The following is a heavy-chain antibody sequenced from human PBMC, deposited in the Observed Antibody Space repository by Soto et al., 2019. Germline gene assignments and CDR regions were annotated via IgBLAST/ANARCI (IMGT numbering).Heavy chain of an antibody. Sequence: QNTLKESGPTLVKPTQTLTLTCTISGVSLSTSGVGVGWIRQPPGKALEWLALIYWDDDKRYTPSLKSRHTTTKATSKNQVVLTMTNMDPVDTATYYCAHSLIPNWGSRGAFDYWGQGTLVTVSS. CDR1: GVSLSTSGVG. V-gene: IGHV2-5*02. D-gene: IGHD7-27*01. J-gene: IGHJ4*02. CDR3: AHSLIPNWGSRGAFDY. CDR2: IYWDDDK.